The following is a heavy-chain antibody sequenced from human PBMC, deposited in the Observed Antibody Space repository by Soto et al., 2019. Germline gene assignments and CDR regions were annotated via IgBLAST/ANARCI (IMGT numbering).Heavy chain of an antibody. J-gene: IGHJ4*02. V-gene: IGHV3-43D*04. CDR2: TNSDGTDS. CDR3: AKALYYYDSSPLDH. CDR1: GFDFEDDA. Sequence: WGSLRLSCAAAGFDFEDDAMHWVRQVPGKGLEWVSLTNSDGTDSYYMDSVKGRFTISRDNGKSSLYLQMDRLRPEDTALYFCAKALYYYDSSPLDHWGQGTLVPVSS. D-gene: IGHD3-22*01.